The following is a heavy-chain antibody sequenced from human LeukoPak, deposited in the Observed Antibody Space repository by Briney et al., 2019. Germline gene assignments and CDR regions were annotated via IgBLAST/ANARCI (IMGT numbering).Heavy chain of an antibody. CDR3: ARDAEWELPNWFDP. Sequence: VASVTVSCKASGYTFTSYGISWVRQAPGQGLEWMGWISAYNGNTNYAQKLQGRVTMTTDTSTSTAYMELRSLRSDDTAVYYCARDAEWELPNWFDPWGQGTLVTVSS. CDR2: ISAYNGNT. V-gene: IGHV1-18*01. CDR1: GYTFTSYG. D-gene: IGHD1-26*01. J-gene: IGHJ5*02.